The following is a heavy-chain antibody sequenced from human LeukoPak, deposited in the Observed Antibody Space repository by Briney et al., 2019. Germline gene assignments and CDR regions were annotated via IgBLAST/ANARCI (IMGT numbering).Heavy chain of an antibody. CDR3: ARGGPILRRRYNWFDP. CDR1: GGSFSGYY. CDR2: INHSGST. V-gene: IGHV4-34*01. D-gene: IGHD3-16*01. J-gene: IGHJ5*02. Sequence: SETLSLTCAVYGGSFSGYYWSWIRQPPGKGLEWIGEINHSGSTNYNPSLKSRVTISVDTSKNQFSLKLSSVTAADTAVYYCARGGPILRRRYNWFDPWGQETLVTVSS.